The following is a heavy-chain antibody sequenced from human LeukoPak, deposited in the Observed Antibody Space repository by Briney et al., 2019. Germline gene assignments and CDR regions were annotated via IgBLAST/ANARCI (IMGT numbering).Heavy chain of an antibody. CDR2: ISGSGGST. CDR1: GLTFSTFA. V-gene: IGHV3-23*01. J-gene: IGHJ4*02. Sequence: GGSLRLSCAASGLTFSTFAMSWVRQAPGKGLEWVSGISGSGGSTFYADSVKGRFTISRDNSKNTLYLQMNSLRAEDTAVYYCAPLGYCSDTSCSDTDYWGQGTLVTVSS. D-gene: IGHD2-2*01. CDR3: APLGYCSDTSCSDTDY.